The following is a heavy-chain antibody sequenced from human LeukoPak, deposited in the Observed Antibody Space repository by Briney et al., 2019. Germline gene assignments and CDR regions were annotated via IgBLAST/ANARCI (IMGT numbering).Heavy chain of an antibody. Sequence: ASVKVSCKASGYTFTSYDINWVRQATGQGLEWMGWMNPNSGNTGYARKFQGRVTMTRNTSISTAYMELSSLRSEDTAVYYCARHRRGYYYYYYGMDVWGQGTTVTVSS. CDR2: MNPNSGNT. J-gene: IGHJ6*02. CDR3: ARHRRGYYYYYYGMDV. D-gene: IGHD1-14*01. CDR1: GYTFTSYD. V-gene: IGHV1-8*01.